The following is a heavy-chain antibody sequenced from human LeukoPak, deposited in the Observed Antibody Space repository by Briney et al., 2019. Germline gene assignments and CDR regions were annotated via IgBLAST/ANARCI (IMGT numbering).Heavy chain of an antibody. V-gene: IGHV3-33*06. CDR3: AKGQAITGRNFFDP. CDR1: GFIFSNFG. J-gene: IGHJ5*02. Sequence: GGSLRLSCAASGFIFSNFGIHWLRQAPGKGLEWVAVIWFDGSNDYFADSVKGRFTIARDNSKNTLYLQMNSLTTEDTAVYFCAKGQAITGRNFFDPWGQGTLVTVSS. CDR2: IWFDGSND. D-gene: IGHD1-20*01.